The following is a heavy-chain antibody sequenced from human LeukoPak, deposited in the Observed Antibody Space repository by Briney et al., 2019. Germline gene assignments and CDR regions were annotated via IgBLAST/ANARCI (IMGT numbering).Heavy chain of an antibody. CDR1: RFTFSRNA. D-gene: IGHD6-19*01. CDR2: ISSDGHNK. V-gene: IGHV3-30*18. J-gene: IGHJ4*02. Sequence: PGKSLRLSCAASRFTFSRNAMHWVRQAPGKGLEWVAVISSDGHNKYYTDSVKGRFTISRGNSKNTLYLQMSSLRAEDTAVYYCAKDPSSSGWYSYFDFWGQGTLVTVSS. CDR3: AKDPSSSGWYSYFDF.